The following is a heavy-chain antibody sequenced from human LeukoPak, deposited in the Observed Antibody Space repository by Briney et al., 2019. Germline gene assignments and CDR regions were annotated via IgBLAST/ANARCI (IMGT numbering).Heavy chain of an antibody. CDR3: ARGQYQLLNFDY. Sequence: GGSLRLSCAASGFTFSSYGMHWVRQAPGKGLEWVAVISYDGSNKYYADSVKGRFTISRDNSKNTLYLQMNSLRAEDTAVYYCARGQYQLLNFDYWGQGTLVTVSS. CDR2: ISYDGSNK. D-gene: IGHD2-2*01. V-gene: IGHV3-30*03. J-gene: IGHJ4*02. CDR1: GFTFSSYG.